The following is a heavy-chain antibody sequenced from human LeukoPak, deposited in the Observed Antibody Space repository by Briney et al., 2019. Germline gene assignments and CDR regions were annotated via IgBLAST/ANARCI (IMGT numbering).Heavy chain of an antibody. Sequence: SETLSLTCTVSGGSISSSAYYWGWIRQPPGKGLEWIGNIYYSGITFYNPSLKSRVTISADTSKSQFSLKLNSVTAADTAVYYCASPESWDTDMVESNEVYYGMDVWGQGTTVTVSS. D-gene: IGHD5-18*01. J-gene: IGHJ6*02. CDR3: ASPESWDTDMVESNEVYYGMDV. V-gene: IGHV4-39*07. CDR1: GGSISSSAYY. CDR2: IYYSGIT.